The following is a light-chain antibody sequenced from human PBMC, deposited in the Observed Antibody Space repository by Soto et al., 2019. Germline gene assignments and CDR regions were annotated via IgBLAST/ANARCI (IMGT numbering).Light chain of an antibody. Sequence: ELVMTQSPATLSVSPGERATLSCGASQSVSSSVAWYQQKPGQAPRPIIYGAYTRATGIPARFSGSGSGTEVTLTINSLQSEDFAVYYCQQYKDWPTTFGQGTKVEIK. V-gene: IGKV3D-15*01. CDR1: QSVSSS. CDR3: QQYKDWPTT. J-gene: IGKJ1*01. CDR2: GAY.